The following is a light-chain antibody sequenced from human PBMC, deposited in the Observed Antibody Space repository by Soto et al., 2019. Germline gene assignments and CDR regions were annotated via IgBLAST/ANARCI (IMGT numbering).Light chain of an antibody. CDR3: QQHGGSPLFT. CDR1: QSVETY. CDR2: GAS. Sequence: EVVLTQSPGTLSLSPGERATLSCRASQSVETYLAWYQEKPGQAPRLLIYGASRRASGISERFSGSGSGTDFTLTITTLEPEDFAVYYCQQHGGSPLFTFGPGTRVDV. J-gene: IGKJ3*01. V-gene: IGKV3-20*01.